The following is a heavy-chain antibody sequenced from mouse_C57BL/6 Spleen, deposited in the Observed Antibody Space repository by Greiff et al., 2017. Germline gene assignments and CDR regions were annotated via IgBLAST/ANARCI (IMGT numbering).Heavy chain of an antibody. J-gene: IGHJ2*01. V-gene: IGHV14-4*01. Sequence: VQLKQSGAELVRPGASVKLSCTASGFNIKDDYMHWVKQRPEQGLEWIGWIDPENGDTEYASKFQGKATITADTSSNTAYLQLSSLTSEDTAVYYCTTNPRGFDYWGQGTTLTVSS. CDR3: TTNPRGFDY. CDR1: GFNIKDDY. CDR2: IDPENGDT.